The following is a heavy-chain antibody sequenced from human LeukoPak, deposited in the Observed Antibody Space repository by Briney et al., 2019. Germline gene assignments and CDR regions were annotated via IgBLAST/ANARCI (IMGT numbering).Heavy chain of an antibody. CDR2: IYASGST. CDR3: ARSRCYNCAFDF. J-gene: IGHJ3*01. Sequence: SDTLSLTCPVSGGSISSYYWSWIRQPAGKGLELIGRIYASGSTNYNPSLKSRVTMSVDTSENQFSLKLSSVTAADTAVYYCARSRCYNCAFDFWGQGTMVTVSS. CDR1: GGSISSYY. D-gene: IGHD2-2*02. V-gene: IGHV4-4*07.